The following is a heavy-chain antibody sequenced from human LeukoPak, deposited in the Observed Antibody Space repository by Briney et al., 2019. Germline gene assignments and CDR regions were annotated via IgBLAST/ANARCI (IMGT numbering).Heavy chain of an antibody. J-gene: IGHJ4*02. V-gene: IGHV4-34*01. D-gene: IGHD3-10*01. Sequence: GSLRPSCAASGFTFSSYSMNWVRQPPGKGLEWIGEINHSGSTNYNPSLKSRVTISVDTSKNQFSLKLSSVTAADTAVYYCARLRQKTDYYYGSGSYRYYFDYWGQGTLVTVSS. CDR3: ARLRQKTDYYYGSGSYRYYFDY. CDR2: INHSGST. CDR1: GFTFSSYS.